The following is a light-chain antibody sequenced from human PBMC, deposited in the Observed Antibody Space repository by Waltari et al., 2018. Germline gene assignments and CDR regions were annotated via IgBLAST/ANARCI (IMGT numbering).Light chain of an antibody. Sequence: EIVLTQSPATLSLSPGDRATLSCRASQSVSRNLVLYQQKHGQAPRLLIYDASNRATGIPARFSGSGSGTDFTLTISSLEPEEFAVYYCQQRTNSWTFGQGTKVEIK. CDR1: QSVSRN. J-gene: IGKJ1*01. CDR2: DAS. V-gene: IGKV3-11*01. CDR3: QQRTNSWT.